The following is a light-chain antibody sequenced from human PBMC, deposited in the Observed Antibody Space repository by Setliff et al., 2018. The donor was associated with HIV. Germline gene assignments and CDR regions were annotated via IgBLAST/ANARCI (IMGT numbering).Light chain of an antibody. J-gene: IGLJ1*01. Sequence: QSALTQPPSVSGSPGQSVTISCTGTSSDVGRYNRVSWYQQHPGKAPKLIIYEVRNRPSGVSNRFSGSKSGNTASLTISGLQTEDEADYYCSSYAITNTLPFGTGTKVTVL. CDR2: EVR. CDR3: SSYAITNTLP. CDR1: SSDVGRYNR. V-gene: IGLV2-14*01.